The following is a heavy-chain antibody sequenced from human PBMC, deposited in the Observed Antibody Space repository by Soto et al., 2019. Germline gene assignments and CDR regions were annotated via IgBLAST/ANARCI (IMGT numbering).Heavy chain of an antibody. D-gene: IGHD3-3*01. Sequence: SETLSLTCAVSGGSISNSNWWSWVRQPPGKGLEWIGEINHSGSTNYNPSIKSRVTISVDKTKNQFSLKLSSVTAADTAVYYCATRITIFGVVINPWFDPWGQGTLVTVSS. V-gene: IGHV4-4*02. CDR3: ATRITIFGVVINPWFDP. CDR2: INHSGST. J-gene: IGHJ5*02. CDR1: GGSISNSNW.